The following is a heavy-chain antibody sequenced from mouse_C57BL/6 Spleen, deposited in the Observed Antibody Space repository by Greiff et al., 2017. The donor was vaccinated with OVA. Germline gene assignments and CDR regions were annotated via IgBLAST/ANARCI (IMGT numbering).Heavy chain of an antibody. J-gene: IGHJ4*01. CDR3: ARTTVVATDYAMDY. CDR1: GYAFTNYL. V-gene: IGHV1-54*01. Sequence: VQLQQSGAELVRPGTSVKVSCKASGYAFTNYLIEWVKQRPGQGLEWIGVINPGSGGTNYNEKFKGKATLTADKSSSTAYMQLSSLTSEDSAVYFCARTTVVATDYAMDYWGQGTSVTVSS. CDR2: INPGSGGT. D-gene: IGHD1-1*01.